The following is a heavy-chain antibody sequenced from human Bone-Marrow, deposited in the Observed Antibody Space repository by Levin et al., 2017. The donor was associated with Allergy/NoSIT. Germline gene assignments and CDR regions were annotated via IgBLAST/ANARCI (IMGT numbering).Heavy chain of an antibody. J-gene: IGHJ2*01. CDR2: IYADEST. V-gene: IGHV3-53*01. D-gene: IGHD4-17*01. Sequence: GESLKISCAASGFILSNSYMSWVRQTPGKGLEWVSVIYADESTYYADSVKGRFTVSRDNSKNTLFLQMNSLRVDDTAVYYCARDGVEDDDSAVCPSYWFFDLWGRGPPVFVSS. CDR3: ARDGVEDDDSAVCPSYWFFDL. CDR1: GFILSNSY.